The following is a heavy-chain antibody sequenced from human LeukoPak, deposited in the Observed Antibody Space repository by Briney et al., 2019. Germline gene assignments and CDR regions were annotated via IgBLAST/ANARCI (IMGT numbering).Heavy chain of an antibody. Sequence: ASVKVSCKASGYTFTSYAMHWVRQASGQGLEWMGWMNPNSGHTGYAQKFEGRVTITRNTSISTAYMELSSLRSEDTAVYYCARESYYFESRGHWTNAFDIWGQGTMVTVSS. J-gene: IGHJ3*02. CDR1: GYTFTSYA. D-gene: IGHD3-22*01. CDR3: ARESYYFESRGHWTNAFDI. V-gene: IGHV1-8*03. CDR2: MNPNSGHT.